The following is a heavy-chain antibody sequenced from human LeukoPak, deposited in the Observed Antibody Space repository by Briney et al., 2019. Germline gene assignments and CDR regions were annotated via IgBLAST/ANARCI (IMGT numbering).Heavy chain of an antibody. V-gene: IGHV4-39*07. CDR1: GGSISSSPYY. Sequence: SETLSLTCTVSGGSISSSPYYWGWIRQPPGKGLEWIGSIYCSGTTHYNPSLKRRVTISVDTSKNQFSLKLSSVTAADTAVYYCARDVYKYDSSGSRAFDIWGQGTMVTVSS. J-gene: IGHJ3*02. D-gene: IGHD3-22*01. CDR2: IYCSGTT. CDR3: ARDVYKYDSSGSRAFDI.